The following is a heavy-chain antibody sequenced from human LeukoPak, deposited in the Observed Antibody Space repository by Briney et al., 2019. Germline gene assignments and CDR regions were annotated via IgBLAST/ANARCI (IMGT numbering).Heavy chain of an antibody. CDR1: GGSISSGDYY. CDR3: ARAYGDSKWGAFDI. V-gene: IGHV4-30-4*08. D-gene: IGHD4-17*01. J-gene: IGHJ3*02. CDR2: IYYSGST. Sequence: SETLSLTCTVSGGSISSGDYYWSWIRQPPGKGLEWIGYIYYSGSTYYNPSLKSRVTISVDTSKNQFSLKLSSVTAADTAVYYCARAYGDSKWGAFDIWGQGTMVTVSS.